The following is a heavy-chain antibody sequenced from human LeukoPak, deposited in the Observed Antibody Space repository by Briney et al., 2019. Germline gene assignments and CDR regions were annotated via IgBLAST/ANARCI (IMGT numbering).Heavy chain of an antibody. J-gene: IGHJ4*02. D-gene: IGHD2-2*01. CDR2: ISPSSRYI. V-gene: IGHV3-21*01. CDR1: GFSFSDYS. CDR3: ARGRGCSSMSCYPDY. Sequence: GGSLRLSCAASGFSFSDYSIDWVRQAPGKGLEWVSSISPSSRYIYYADSVKGRFTISRGNAKNSLYLQMNSLRAEDTAAYYCARGRGCSSMSCYPDYWGQGTLVTVSS.